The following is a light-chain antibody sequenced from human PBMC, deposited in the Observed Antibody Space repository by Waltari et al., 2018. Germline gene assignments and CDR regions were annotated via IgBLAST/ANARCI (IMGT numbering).Light chain of an antibody. CDR1: QSLVHSDGNTY. CDR2: TVS. J-gene: IGKJ4*01. V-gene: IGKV2-30*02. CDR3: MQGTHWPVT. Sequence: AVMTHSPPSLPVTLGQPAPISCKSSQSLVHSDGNTYLAWFQQRPGQSPGRLISTVSNRESGVPDRFSASGSGADFTLKFSRVEAGDVGVYYCMQGTHWPVTFGGGTKVEI.